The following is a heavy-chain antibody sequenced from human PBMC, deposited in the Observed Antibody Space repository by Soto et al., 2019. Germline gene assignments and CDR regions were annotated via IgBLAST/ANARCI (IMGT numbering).Heavy chain of an antibody. J-gene: IGHJ5*02. V-gene: IGHV4-38-2*01. CDR1: GYSISTGFN. D-gene: IGHD1-7*01. Sequence: SETLSLTCAVSGYSISTGFNWGWIRQPPGKGLEWIGSIYHSGSTYYNLSLKSRVTISVDTSKNQFSLKLSSVTAADTAVYYCARRSLTGTKGVLDPLGQGTLVTVSS. CDR2: IYHSGST. CDR3: ARRSLTGTKGVLDP.